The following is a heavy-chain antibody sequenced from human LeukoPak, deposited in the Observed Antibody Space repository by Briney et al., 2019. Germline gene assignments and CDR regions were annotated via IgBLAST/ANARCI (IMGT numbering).Heavy chain of an antibody. D-gene: IGHD3-22*01. J-gene: IGHJ4*02. Sequence: PETLSLICTVSCVSICSIIYYWGWIRQPPGKGLEWVGRICYIGSTYYDPSLKSRVPISVQTSKNRFSLKLSSVTAADPPVYHCARARYYYDSSGYSRFDYWGQGTLVTVSS. CDR2: ICYIGST. V-gene: IGHV4-39*07. CDR3: ARARYYYDSSGYSRFDY. CDR1: CVSICSIIYY.